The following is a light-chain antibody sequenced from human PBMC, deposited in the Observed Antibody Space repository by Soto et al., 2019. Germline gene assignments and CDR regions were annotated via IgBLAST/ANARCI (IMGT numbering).Light chain of an antibody. V-gene: IGLV1-47*01. CDR3: AAWDDSLCGGV. CDR2: RNN. Sequence: QSALTQPPSASGTPGQRVTISCSGSSSNIGSNYVYWYQQLPGTAPKLLIYRNNQRPSGVPDRFSGSKSGTSASLAISGLRSEDYSYYYCAAWDDSLCGGVFGSGTKFAVL. J-gene: IGLJ1*01. CDR1: SSNIGSNY.